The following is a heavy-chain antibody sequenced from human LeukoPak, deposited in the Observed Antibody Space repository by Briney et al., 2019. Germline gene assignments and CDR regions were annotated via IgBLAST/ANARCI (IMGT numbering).Heavy chain of an antibody. D-gene: IGHD2-8*01. CDR3: ARDSCTDDVCFDY. CDR1: GFTFRDYY. J-gene: IGHJ4*02. Sequence: PGGSLRLSCAASGFTFRDYYMSWIRKAPGKGLEWVSYISTSGSTIYYVDSVKGRFTISRDTAKNSLYLQMNSLRAEDTAVYYCARDSCTDDVCFDYWGQGTLVTVSS. CDR2: ISTSGSTI. V-gene: IGHV3-11*04.